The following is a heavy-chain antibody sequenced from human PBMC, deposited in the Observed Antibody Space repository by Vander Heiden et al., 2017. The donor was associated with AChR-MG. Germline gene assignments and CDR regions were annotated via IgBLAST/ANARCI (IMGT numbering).Heavy chain of an antibody. CDR1: GFPFSNYA. Sequence: EVQLLESGGDLLQPGGSLRRSCVASGFPFSNYAMAWVRPAPGKGLGWVSSISGRGGNTYCADSVKGRFTISRDTSKSTLYLLLDSLRAEDTAVYYCARAYSDNDWGCGYWGQGTLVTVSS. CDR3: ARAYSDNDWGCGY. J-gene: IGHJ4*02. D-gene: IGHD5-12*01. V-gene: IGHV3-23*01. CDR2: ISGRGGNT.